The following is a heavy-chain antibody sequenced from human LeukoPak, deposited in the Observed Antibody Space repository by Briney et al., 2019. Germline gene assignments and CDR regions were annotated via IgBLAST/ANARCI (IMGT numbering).Heavy chain of an antibody. V-gene: IGHV1-18*01. CDR1: GYTFTSYG. Sequence: GASVKVSCKASGYTFTSYGVSWVRQAPGQGLEWMGWISAFNGITNYAQKLQGRVTMTTDTSTNTAYMELRSLRSDDTAVYYCARTHRLPYYMDVWGKGTTVTISS. CDR2: ISAFNGIT. J-gene: IGHJ6*03. CDR3: ARTHRLPYYMDV.